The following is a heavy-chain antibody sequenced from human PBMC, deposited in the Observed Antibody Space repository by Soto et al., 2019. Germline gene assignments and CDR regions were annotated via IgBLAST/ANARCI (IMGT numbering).Heavy chain of an antibody. J-gene: IGHJ4*02. D-gene: IGHD3-9*01. CDR2: TYYKSKWYH. V-gene: IGHV6-1*01. CDR3: ARGSFDWLSSLYYFDD. Sequence: SQTLSLTCAISGDSVSSNSAAWNWIRQSPSRGLEWLGRTYYKSKWYHDYAVSVKSRIMINPDTSKNQFSLQLNSVTPEDTAVYFCARGSFDWLSSLYYFDDWGQGTLVTVSS. CDR1: GDSVSSNSAA.